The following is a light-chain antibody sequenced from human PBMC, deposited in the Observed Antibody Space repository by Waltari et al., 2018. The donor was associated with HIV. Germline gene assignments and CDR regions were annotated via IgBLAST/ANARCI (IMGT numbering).Light chain of an antibody. J-gene: IGKJ2*01. Sequence: DIQMTQSPSSLSASVGDGVTITCRASQSISTYLNWYQQKPGKAPKLLIYGASSLQSGVPLRFTGGGSGTVFTLAISSLKSEDFATYYCEQSYGSPHTFGQGTTLEI. CDR2: GAS. V-gene: IGKV1-39*01. CDR1: QSISTY. CDR3: EQSYGSPHT.